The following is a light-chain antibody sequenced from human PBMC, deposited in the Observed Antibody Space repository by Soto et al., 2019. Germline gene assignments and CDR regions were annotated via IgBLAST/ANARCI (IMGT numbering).Light chain of an antibody. CDR1: SSDVGGYNY. V-gene: IGLV2-8*01. CDR3: RSYAGANSVV. CDR2: EVS. J-gene: IGLJ2*01. Sequence: QSVLTQPPSASGSPGQSVTISFTGMSSDVGGYNYVSWYQQHPGKAPKLMTYEVSKRPSGVPDRFSGSKSGNTASLTVSGPQAEDEADYYCRSYAGANSVVFGGGTKLIVL.